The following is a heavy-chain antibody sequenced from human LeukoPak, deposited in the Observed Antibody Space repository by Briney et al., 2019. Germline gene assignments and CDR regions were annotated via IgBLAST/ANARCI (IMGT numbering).Heavy chain of an antibody. CDR2: LSGSGSNT. CDR3: AKWRSATGDFDY. Sequence: GGSLRLSCAASGFTFSSYAMSWVRQAPGKGLQWVSTLSGSGSNTYYADSVKGRFTISRDNSKNTLYLQMSSLRAEDTAVYYCAKWRSATGDFDYWGQGTLVTVSS. V-gene: IGHV3-23*01. D-gene: IGHD7-27*01. J-gene: IGHJ4*02. CDR1: GFTFSSYA.